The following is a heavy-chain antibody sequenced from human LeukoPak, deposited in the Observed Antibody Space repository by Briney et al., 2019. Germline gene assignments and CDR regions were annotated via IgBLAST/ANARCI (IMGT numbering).Heavy chain of an antibody. V-gene: IGHV3-53*01. CDR2: IYSGGST. Sequence: GGSLRLSCAASGFTVSSNYMSWVRQAPGKGLEWVPVIYSGGSTYYADSVKGRFTISRDNSKNTLYLQMNSLRAEDTAVYYCARVALGYCTNGVCYPFDYWGQGTLVTVSS. J-gene: IGHJ4*02. CDR3: ARVALGYCTNGVCYPFDY. CDR1: GFTVSSNY. D-gene: IGHD2-8*01.